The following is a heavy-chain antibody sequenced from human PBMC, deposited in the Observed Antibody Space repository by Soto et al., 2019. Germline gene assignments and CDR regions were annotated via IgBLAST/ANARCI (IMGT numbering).Heavy chain of an antibody. Sequence: SDTLSLTCTVSGGSISSYYWSWIRQPPGKGLEWIGYIYYSGSTNYNPSLKSRVTISVDTSKNQFSLKLSSVTAADTAVYYCAREGRRDYYYYGMDVWGQGTTVT. CDR2: IYYSGST. CDR1: GGSISSYY. V-gene: IGHV4-59*01. CDR3: AREGRRDYYYYGMDV. J-gene: IGHJ6*02.